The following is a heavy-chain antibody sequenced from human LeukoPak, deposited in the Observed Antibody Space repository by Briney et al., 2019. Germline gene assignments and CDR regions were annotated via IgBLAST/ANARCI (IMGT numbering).Heavy chain of an antibody. J-gene: IGHJ4*02. CDR1: GGSVSSGSYY. CDR2: IYYSGST. D-gene: IGHD1-26*01. CDR3: ARDQGGSYLPLGIDY. Sequence: PSETLSLTCTVSGGSVSSGSYYWTWIRQPPGKGLEWIGYIYYSGSTKYNPSLKSRVTISVDTSKNQFSLKLSSVTAADTAVYYCARDQGGSYLPLGIDYWGQGTLVSVSS. V-gene: IGHV4-61*01.